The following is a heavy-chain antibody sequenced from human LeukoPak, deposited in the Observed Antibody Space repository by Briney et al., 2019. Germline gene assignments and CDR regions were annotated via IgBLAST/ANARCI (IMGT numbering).Heavy chain of an antibody. CDR3: AKVRIAASHSDY. CDR1: GFTFSSYA. CDR2: ISGSGGST. J-gene: IGHJ4*02. D-gene: IGHD6-13*01. Sequence: GGSLRLSCAASGFTFSSYAMHWVRQAPGKGLEWVSAISGSGGSTYYADSVKGRFTISRDNSKNTLYLQMNSLRAEDTAVYYCAKVRIAASHSDYWGQGTLVTVSS. V-gene: IGHV3-23*01.